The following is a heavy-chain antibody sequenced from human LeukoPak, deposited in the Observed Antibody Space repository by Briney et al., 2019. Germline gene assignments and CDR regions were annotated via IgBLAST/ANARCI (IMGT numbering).Heavy chain of an antibody. V-gene: IGHV3-23*01. D-gene: IGHD6-19*01. J-gene: IGHJ4*02. Sequence: GGSLRLSCAASGFTFSSYAMSWVRQTPGKGLEWVSGINADGRNTYYADSVKGRFTISRDNSKNTLYLQMNSLRAEDTAVYYCARGPLVAVALGFDYWGQGTLVTVSS. CDR2: INADGRNT. CDR1: GFTFSSYA. CDR3: ARGPLVAVALGFDY.